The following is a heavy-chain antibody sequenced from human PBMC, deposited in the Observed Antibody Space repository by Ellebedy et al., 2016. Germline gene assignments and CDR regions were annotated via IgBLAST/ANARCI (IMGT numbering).Heavy chain of an antibody. CDR3: ARRGLVGGWYES. Sequence: GESLKTSCKASGDDFASVFIAWVRQMPGKGLEWMGIVFPADSRVTYNPSFQGQVTISADKSITTAYLQWSSLKASDTAMYYCARRGLVGGWYESWGQGTLVTVSS. CDR1: GDDFASVF. CDR2: VFPADSRV. J-gene: IGHJ5*01. D-gene: IGHD3/OR15-3a*01. V-gene: IGHV5-51*01.